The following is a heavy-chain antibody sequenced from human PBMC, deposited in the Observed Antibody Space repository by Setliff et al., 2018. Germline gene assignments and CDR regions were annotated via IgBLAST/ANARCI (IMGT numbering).Heavy chain of an antibody. CDR1: GFIFKNHA. J-gene: IGHJ4*02. Sequence: SGGSLRLSCEASGFIFKNHALTWVRQVPGKGLEWVSAVSGGGDYTYYADSVKGRFTISRDNSKNTVYPHIKSLRADDTAVYFCSKAALDLELDSWGQGTLVTVSS. D-gene: IGHD1-1*01. CDR3: SKAALDLELDS. CDR2: VSGGGDYT. V-gene: IGHV3-23*01.